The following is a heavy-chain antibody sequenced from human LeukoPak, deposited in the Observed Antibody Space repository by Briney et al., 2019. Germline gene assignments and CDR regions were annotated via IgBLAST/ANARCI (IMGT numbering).Heavy chain of an antibody. CDR1: GFPFSIYG. D-gene: IGHD4-17*01. CDR3: AKDLSPYGDQGGFDY. CDR2: ISGSGGST. J-gene: IGHJ4*02. Sequence: PGGSLRLSCAGSGFPFSIYGMNWVRQAPGKGLEWVSAISGSGGSTYYADSVKGRFTISRDNSKNTLYLQMNSLRAEDTAVYYCAKDLSPYGDQGGFDYWGQGTLVTVSS. V-gene: IGHV3-23*01.